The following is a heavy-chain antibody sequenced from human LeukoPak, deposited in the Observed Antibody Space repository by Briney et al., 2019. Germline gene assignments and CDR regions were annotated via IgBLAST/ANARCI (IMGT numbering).Heavy chain of an antibody. D-gene: IGHD3-3*01. CDR2: ISAYNGNT. Sequence: GASVKVSCKASGYTFTSYGISWVRQAPGQGLEWMGWISAYNGNTNYAQKLQGRVTMTTDTSTSTAYMELRSLRSDDTAVYYCVSGAAIDDFWSGYLFDYWGQGTLVTVSS. J-gene: IGHJ4*02. V-gene: IGHV1-18*01. CDR1: GYTFTSYG. CDR3: VSGAAIDDFWSGYLFDY.